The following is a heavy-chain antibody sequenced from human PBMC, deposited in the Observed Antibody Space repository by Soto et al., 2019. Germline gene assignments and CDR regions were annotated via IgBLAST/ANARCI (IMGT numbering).Heavy chain of an antibody. CDR3: ARGWGRIFDY. V-gene: IGHV4-34*01. J-gene: IGHJ4*02. D-gene: IGHD7-27*01. CDR1: GGSLSGYY. CDR2: IIHSGST. Sequence: QVQLQQWGAGLLKPSETLSLTCAVYGGSLSGYYWSWIRQPPGKGLEWIGEIIHSGSTNYNPSIKDRVHISVDTSKTQFSLKLSSVTAADTAVYYCARGWGRIFDYWGQGTLVTVSS.